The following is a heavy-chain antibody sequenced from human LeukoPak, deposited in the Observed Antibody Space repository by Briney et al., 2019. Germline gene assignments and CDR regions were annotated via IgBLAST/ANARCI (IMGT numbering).Heavy chain of an antibody. D-gene: IGHD6-13*01. CDR2: ISSSGSTI. V-gene: IGHV3-48*03. J-gene: IGHJ6*02. CDR3: ARTSKYSSSYYYYGMDV. CDR1: GFTFSSYE. Sequence: GGSLRLSCAASGFTFSSYEMNWVRQAPGKGLEWVSYISSSGSTIYYADSVKGRFTISRDNAKNSLYLQMNSLRAEDTAVYYCARTSKYSSSYYYYGMDVWGQGTTVTVSS.